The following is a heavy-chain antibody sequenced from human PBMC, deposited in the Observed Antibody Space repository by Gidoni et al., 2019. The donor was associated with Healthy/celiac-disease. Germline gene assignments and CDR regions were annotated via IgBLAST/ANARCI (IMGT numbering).Heavy chain of an antibody. CDR1: GGTFSSYA. D-gene: IGHD3-9*01. V-gene: IGHV1-69*01. CDR3: ARGSRYFDWFPNPFDY. Sequence: QVQLVQSGAEVKKPGSSVKVSCKASGGTFSSYAISWVRQAPGQGLEWMGGIIPIFGTANYAQKFQGRVTITADESTSTAYMELSSLRSEDTAVYYCARGSRYFDWFPNPFDYWGQGTLVTVSS. J-gene: IGHJ4*02. CDR2: IIPIFGTA.